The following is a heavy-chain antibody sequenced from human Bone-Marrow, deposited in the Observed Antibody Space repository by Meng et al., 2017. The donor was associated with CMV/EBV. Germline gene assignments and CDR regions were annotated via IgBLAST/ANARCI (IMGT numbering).Heavy chain of an antibody. CDR2: IWYDGSNK. CDR3: ARDRDCSSTSCYTSDYYGMDV. J-gene: IGHJ6*02. V-gene: IGHV3-33*01. CDR1: GFTFSSYG. D-gene: IGHD2-2*02. Sequence: GESLKISCAASGFTFSSYGMHWVRQAPGKGLEWVAVIWYDGSNKYYADSVKGRFTISRDNSKNTLYLQMNSLRAEDTAVYYCARDRDCSSTSCYTSDYYGMDVWGQGTTVTVSS.